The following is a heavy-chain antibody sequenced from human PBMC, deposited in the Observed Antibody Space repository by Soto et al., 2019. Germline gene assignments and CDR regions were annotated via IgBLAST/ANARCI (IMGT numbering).Heavy chain of an antibody. CDR1: GFTFSDYY. V-gene: IGHV3-11*01. D-gene: IGHD2-15*01. CDR2: ISSSGSAI. CDR3: ARGGSLYCSDISCYPYYFDY. Sequence: QVQLVASGGGLVKPGGSLRLSCAGSGFTFSDYYMSRIRQVPGKGLEWVSYISSSGSAIYYADSVKGLFTISRDNAKNSVFPQMNRLRAGDSAVDYRARGGSLYCSDISCYPYYFDYWGQGALVTVSS. J-gene: IGHJ4*02.